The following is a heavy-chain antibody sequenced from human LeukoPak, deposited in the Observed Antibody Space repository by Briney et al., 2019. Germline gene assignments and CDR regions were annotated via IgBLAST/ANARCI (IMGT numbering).Heavy chain of an antibody. J-gene: IGHJ4*02. Sequence: PGGSLRLSCAASGLTFSSYGMHWVRQAPGKGLEWVAVISYDGSNKYYADSVKGRFTISRDNSKNTLYLQMNSLRAEDTAVYYCAKDRGGSSWYDYWGQGTLVTVSS. CDR3: AKDRGGSSWYDY. CDR1: GLTFSSYG. D-gene: IGHD6-13*01. CDR2: ISYDGSNK. V-gene: IGHV3-30*18.